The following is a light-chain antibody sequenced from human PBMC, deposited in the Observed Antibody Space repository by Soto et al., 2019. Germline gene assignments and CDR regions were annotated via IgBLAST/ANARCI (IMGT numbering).Light chain of an antibody. V-gene: IGKV2-30*01. CDR2: RVS. J-gene: IGKJ2*01. Sequence: DVVMTQSPLSLPVTLGQPASISCKSSQGLVYSDGNTYLNWFQQRPGQSPRRLIYRVSNRDSGVPDRFSASGSSTDFTLKISRVEAEEVWVYYCMQVTQGPLTFGQGTKLEIK. CDR3: MQVTQGPLT. CDR1: QGLVYSDGNTY.